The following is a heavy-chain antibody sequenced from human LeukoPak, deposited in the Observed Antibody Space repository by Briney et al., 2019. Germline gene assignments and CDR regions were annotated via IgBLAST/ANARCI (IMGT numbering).Heavy chain of an antibody. Sequence: SVKVSCKASGFTFTSSTVQWVRQARGQRLEWIGWIVLGSGNTHYAQKFQERVTITRDKSTSTAYMELSSLRSEDTAVYYCAAGRSSYYYYGMDVWGQGTTVTVSS. CDR3: AAGRSSYYYYGMDV. V-gene: IGHV1-58*01. CDR2: IVLGSGNT. J-gene: IGHJ6*02. D-gene: IGHD6-6*01. CDR1: GFTFTSST.